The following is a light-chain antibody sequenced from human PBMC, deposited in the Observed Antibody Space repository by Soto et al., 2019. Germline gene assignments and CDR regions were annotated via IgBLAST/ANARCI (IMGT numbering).Light chain of an antibody. J-gene: IGKJ1*01. CDR3: QQYNNWPRT. Sequence: EIMMTQSPATLSVSPGERATLSCRASQSVSINLAWYQRKPGQPPRLLISAASTRATGIPARFSGSGSGTHFTLTISSLQTEDFAVYYCQQYNNWPRTFGQGTKVDIK. CDR1: QSVSIN. V-gene: IGKV3-15*01. CDR2: AAS.